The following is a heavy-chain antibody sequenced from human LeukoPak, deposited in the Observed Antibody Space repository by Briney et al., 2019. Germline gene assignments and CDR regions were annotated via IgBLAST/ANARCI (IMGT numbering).Heavy chain of an antibody. CDR2: IIPIDGTA. Sequence: ASVKVSCKASRDTFTRCAFSWVRQAPGQGLEWMGGIIPIDGTANFGQKFQGRVTITADESTSTAYMELSSLRSEDTAIYYCARDPGAPVRAFDVWGQGTMVTVSS. CDR3: ARDPGAPVRAFDV. J-gene: IGHJ3*01. CDR1: RDTFTRCA. D-gene: IGHD3-10*01. V-gene: IGHV1-69*13.